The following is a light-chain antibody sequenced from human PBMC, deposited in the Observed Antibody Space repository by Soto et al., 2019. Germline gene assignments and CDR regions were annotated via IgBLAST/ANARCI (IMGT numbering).Light chain of an antibody. V-gene: IGLV2-14*01. Sequence: QSALTQPASVSGSPGQSITISCTGTSSDIGGYNYVSWFQQHPDKAPKLMIYDVHGRPSGVSNRFSGSKSGNTASLTISGLQAEDEADYYCSSFTSSGTRVFGNGTKLTVL. CDR2: DVH. CDR1: SSDIGGYNY. J-gene: IGLJ1*01. CDR3: SSFTSSGTRV.